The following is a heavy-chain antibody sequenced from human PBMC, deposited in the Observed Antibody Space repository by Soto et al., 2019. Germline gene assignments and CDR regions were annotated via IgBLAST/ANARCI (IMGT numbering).Heavy chain of an antibody. J-gene: IGHJ4*02. Sequence: LRLSCAASGFTFSSYGMHWVRQAPGKGLEWVAVISYDGSNKYYADSVKGRSTISRDNSKNTLYLQMNSLRAEDTAVYYCAKDINTPSREIDYWGQGTLVTVSS. CDR1: GFTFSSYG. CDR2: ISYDGSNK. CDR3: AKDINTPSREIDY. V-gene: IGHV3-30*18. D-gene: IGHD3-22*01.